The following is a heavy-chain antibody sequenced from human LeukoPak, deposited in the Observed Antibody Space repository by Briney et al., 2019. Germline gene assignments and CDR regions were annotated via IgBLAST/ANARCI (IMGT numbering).Heavy chain of an antibody. J-gene: IGHJ4*02. Sequence: PSETLSLTCTVSGGSISSYYWSWIRQPAGKGLEWIGYIYSSGVTKYNVSLKSRVTMSVDTSKKQFSLRLSSVTAADTAMFYCTRQAIVGRLPPLVWGQGILVTVSS. CDR3: TRQAIVGRLPPLV. CDR2: IYSSGVT. CDR1: GGSISSYY. D-gene: IGHD2-21*01. V-gene: IGHV4-4*07.